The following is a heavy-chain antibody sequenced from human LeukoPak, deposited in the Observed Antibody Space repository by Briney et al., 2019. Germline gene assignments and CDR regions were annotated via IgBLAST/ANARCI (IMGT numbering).Heavy chain of an antibody. CDR3: ARAGMVRGVIWGPFDY. CDR2: IYYSGST. Sequence: SETLSLTCTVSGGSISSYYWSWIRQPPGKGLEWIGYIYYSGSTNYNPSLKSRVTISVDTSKNQFSLELSSVTAADTAVYYCARAGMVRGVIWGPFDYWGQGTLVTVSS. CDR1: GGSISSYY. V-gene: IGHV4-59*01. J-gene: IGHJ4*02. D-gene: IGHD3-10*01.